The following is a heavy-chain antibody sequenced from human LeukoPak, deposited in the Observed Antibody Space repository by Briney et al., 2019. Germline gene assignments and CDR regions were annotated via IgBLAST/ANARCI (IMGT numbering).Heavy chain of an antibody. J-gene: IGHJ4*02. CDR3: ARSGPATGAYFDY. CDR1: GSTFSSYG. V-gene: IGHV3-33*01. CDR2: IWYDGSNK. D-gene: IGHD2-2*01. Sequence: GGSLRLSCAASGSTFSSYGMHWVRQAPGKGLEWVAVIWYDGSNKYYADSVKGRLTISRDNSKNTLYLQMNSLRAEDTAVYYCARSGPATGAYFDYWGQGTLVTVSS.